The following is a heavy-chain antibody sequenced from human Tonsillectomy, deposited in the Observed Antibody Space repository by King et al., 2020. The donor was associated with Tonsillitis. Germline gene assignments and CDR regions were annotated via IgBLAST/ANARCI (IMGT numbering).Heavy chain of an antibody. D-gene: IGHD3-22*01. V-gene: IGHV1-3*01. CDR1: GYTFTSYA. CDR3: AGNYYDSSGYKDY. Sequence: QLVQSGAEVKKPGASVKVSCKASGYTFTSYAMHWVRQAPGQGLEWMGWINAGNGNTKYSQKFQGRVTITRDTSASTGYMELSSLRSGDTAVYYCAGNYYDSSGYKDYWGQGTLVTVSS. CDR2: INAGNGNT. J-gene: IGHJ4*02.